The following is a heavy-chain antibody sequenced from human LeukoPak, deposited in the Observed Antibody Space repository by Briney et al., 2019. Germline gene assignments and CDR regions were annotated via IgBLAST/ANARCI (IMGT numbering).Heavy chain of an antibody. CDR2: IYYSGST. V-gene: IGHV4-39*01. CDR3: ASQPLVGANHYGMDV. J-gene: IGHJ6*02. D-gene: IGHD3-16*01. CDR1: GGSISSSSYY. Sequence: SETLPLTCTVSGGSISSSSYYWGWIRQPPGKGLEWIGSIYYSGSTYYNPSLKSRVTISVDTSKNQFSLKLSSVTAAATAVYYCASQPLVGANHYGMDVWGQGTTVTVSS.